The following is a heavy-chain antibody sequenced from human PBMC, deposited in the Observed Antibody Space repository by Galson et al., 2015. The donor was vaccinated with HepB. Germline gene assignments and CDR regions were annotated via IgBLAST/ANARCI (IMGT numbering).Heavy chain of an antibody. CDR2: ISTGGTTI. V-gene: IGHV3-11*01. J-gene: IGHJ4*02. Sequence: SLRLSCAASGSTFSDCYMSWTRQAPGRGLEWLSYISTGGTTIYYADSVKGRFTISRDNAKNSLYLQMNSLRAEDTAVYYCARDRRRPYYFDYWGQGTLVTVSS. CDR3: ARDRRRPYYFDY. CDR1: GSTFSDCY.